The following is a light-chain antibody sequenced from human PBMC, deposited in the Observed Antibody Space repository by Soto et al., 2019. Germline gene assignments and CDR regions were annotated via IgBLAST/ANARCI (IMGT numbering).Light chain of an antibody. CDR2: EDR. Sequence: QSALTQPASVSGSPGQSITISCAGTSSDVGGYNYVSWYQQHPGKAPKLMIYEDRNRPSGVSNRFSGSKSGNTASLTISGRHAEGEADYYCSSYTSSSTLVFGTGTKLTVL. V-gene: IGLV2-14*01. J-gene: IGLJ1*01. CDR3: SSYTSSSTLV. CDR1: SSDVGGYNY.